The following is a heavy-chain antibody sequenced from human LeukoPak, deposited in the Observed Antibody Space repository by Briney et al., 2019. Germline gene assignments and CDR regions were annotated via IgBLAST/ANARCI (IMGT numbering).Heavy chain of an antibody. J-gene: IGHJ5*02. CDR2: IYYSGST. CDR3: ARGDVDTAMVT. V-gene: IGHV4-59*01. D-gene: IGHD5-18*01. CDR1: GGSISSYY. Sequence: PSETLSLTCTVSGGSISSYYWSWIRQPPGKGLEWIGYIYYSGSTNYNPSLKSRVTISVDTSKNQFSLKLSPVTAADTAVYYCARGDVDTAMVTWSQGTLVTVSS.